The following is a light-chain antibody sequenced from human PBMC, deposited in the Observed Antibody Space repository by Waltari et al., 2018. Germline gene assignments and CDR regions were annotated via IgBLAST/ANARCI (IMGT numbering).Light chain of an antibody. V-gene: IGLV3-21*04. J-gene: IGLJ1*01. CDR3: QVWDSGSDYV. Sequence: SYVLTQPPPVSVAPGNTASLTCGGDNIGSKNVHLYQQKPGKAPVLVISNDYDRPSGIPDRFSGSNSGNTATLTIRSVEAGDEADYICQVWDSGSDYVFGTGTKVTVL. CDR2: NDY. CDR1: NIGSKN.